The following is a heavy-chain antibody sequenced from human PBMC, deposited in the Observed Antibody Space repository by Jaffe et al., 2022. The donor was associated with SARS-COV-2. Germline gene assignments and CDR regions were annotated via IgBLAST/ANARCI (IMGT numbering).Heavy chain of an antibody. CDR1: GDSVSSNSAA. CDR3: ARERLGPIAAATGGRYYYMDV. J-gene: IGHJ6*03. V-gene: IGHV6-1*01. CDR2: TYYRSKWYN. Sequence: QVQLQQSGPGLVKPSQTLSLTCAISGDSVSSNSAAWNWIRQSPSRGLEWLGRTYYRSKWYNDYAVSVKSRISINPDTSKNQFSLQLNSVTPEDTAVYYCARERLGPIAAATGGRYYYMDVWGKGTTVTVSS. D-gene: IGHD6-25*01.